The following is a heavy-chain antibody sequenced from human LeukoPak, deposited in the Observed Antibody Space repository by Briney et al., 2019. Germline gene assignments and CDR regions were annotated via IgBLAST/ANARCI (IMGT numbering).Heavy chain of an antibody. D-gene: IGHD2-2*01. V-gene: IGHV3-30-3*01. CDR3: ASTRYCSSTSCYYCYYGMDV. J-gene: IGHJ6*02. Sequence: GRYLRLSCAASGFTFSSYAMHWVRQAPGKGLEWVAVISYDGSNKYYADSVKGRFTISRDNSKNTLYLQMNSLRAEDTAVYYCASTRYCSSTSCYYCYYGMDVWGQGTTVTVSS. CDR2: ISYDGSNK. CDR1: GFTFSSYA.